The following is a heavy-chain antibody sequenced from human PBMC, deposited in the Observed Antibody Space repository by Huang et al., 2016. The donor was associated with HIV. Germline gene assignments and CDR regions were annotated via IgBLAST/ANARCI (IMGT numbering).Heavy chain of an antibody. CDR3: ALKGDSSGWEYFRH. CDR1: GFIFSNYG. Sequence: QVQLVESGGGVVQPGRSLRLSCAASGFIFSNYGMHWVRQAPGKGRGGLALKSYDGSKKYYTDSGKCRFSISRDNSKNTLDLQMNSLRAEDTAVYYCALKGDSSGWEYFRHWGQGTLVTVSS. CDR2: KSYDGSKK. D-gene: IGHD6-19*01. J-gene: IGHJ1*01. V-gene: IGHV3-30*03.